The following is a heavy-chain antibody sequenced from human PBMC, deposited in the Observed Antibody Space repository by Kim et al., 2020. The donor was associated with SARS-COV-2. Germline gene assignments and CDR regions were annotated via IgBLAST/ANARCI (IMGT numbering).Heavy chain of an antibody. V-gene: IGHV3-11*06. CDR2: ISSSSYT. J-gene: IGHJ5*02. D-gene: IGHD1-1*01. CDR1: GFTFSDYY. Sequence: GGSLRLSCAASGFTFSDYYMSWIRQAPGKGLEWVSYISSSSYTNYADSVKGRFTISRDNAKNSLYLQMNSLRAEDTAVYYCARVGEEREENWFDPWGQGTLVTVSS. CDR3: ARVGEEREENWFDP.